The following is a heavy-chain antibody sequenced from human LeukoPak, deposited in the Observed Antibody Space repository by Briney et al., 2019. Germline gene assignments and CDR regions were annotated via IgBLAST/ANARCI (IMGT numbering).Heavy chain of an antibody. V-gene: IGHV1-8*02. CDR1: GYTFTGYY. Sequence: ASVKVSCKASGYTFTGYYMHWVRQAPGQGLEWMGWMNPNSGNTGYAQKFQGRVTMTRNTSISTAYMELSSLRSEDTAVYYCASRSSPYYYYGMDVWGQGTTVTVSS. CDR3: ASRSSPYYYYGMDV. D-gene: IGHD6-13*01. CDR2: MNPNSGNT. J-gene: IGHJ6*02.